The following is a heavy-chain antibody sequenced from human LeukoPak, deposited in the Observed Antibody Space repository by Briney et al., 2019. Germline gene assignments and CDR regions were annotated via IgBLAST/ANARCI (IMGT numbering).Heavy chain of an antibody. CDR2: ISSSSSYI. CDR1: GFTFSSYA. J-gene: IGHJ4*02. D-gene: IGHD1-1*01. Sequence: GGSLRLSCAASGFTFSSYAMSWVRQAPGKGLEWVSSISSSSSYIYYADSVKGRFTISRDNAKNSLYLQMNSLRAEDTAVYYCARRLTGGTTVFDHWGRGTLVTVSS. V-gene: IGHV3-21*01. CDR3: ARRLTGGTTVFDH.